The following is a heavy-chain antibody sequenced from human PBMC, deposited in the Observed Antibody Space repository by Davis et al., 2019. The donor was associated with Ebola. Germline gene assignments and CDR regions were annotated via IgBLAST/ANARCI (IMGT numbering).Heavy chain of an antibody. CDR1: GGTFSSYA. J-gene: IGHJ5*02. CDR2: IIPIFGTA. Sequence: SVKVSCKASGGTFSSYAISWVRQAPGQGLEWMGGIIPIFGTANYAQKFQGRVTITADKSTSTAYMELSNLRSEDTAVYYCARDYWGTSSSFNWFDPWGQGTLVTVSS. V-gene: IGHV1-69*06. D-gene: IGHD6-6*01. CDR3: ARDYWGTSSSFNWFDP.